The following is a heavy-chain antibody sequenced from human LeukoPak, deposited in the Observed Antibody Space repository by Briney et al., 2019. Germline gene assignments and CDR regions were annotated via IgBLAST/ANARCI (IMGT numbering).Heavy chain of an antibody. V-gene: IGHV4-39*01. CDR3: ARRLAGPYYFDY. J-gene: IGHJ4*02. D-gene: IGHD6-19*01. CDR2: IYYSGST. CDR1: GGSISGSSYY. Sequence: PSETLSLTCTVSGGSISGSSYYWGWIRQPLGKGLEWIGSIYYSGSTYYNPSLKSRVTISVDTSKNQFSLKLSSVTAADTAVYYCARRLAGPYYFDYWGQGTLVTVSS.